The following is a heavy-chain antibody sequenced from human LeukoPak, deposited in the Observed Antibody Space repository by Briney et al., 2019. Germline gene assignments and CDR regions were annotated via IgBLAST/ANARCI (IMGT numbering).Heavy chain of an antibody. CDR3: ASRDGALEAPFDP. D-gene: IGHD3-16*01. CDR2: ISSSSSYI. CDR1: GFTFSSYS. J-gene: IGHJ5*02. V-gene: IGHV3-21*01. Sequence: GGSLRLSCAAPGFTFSSYSMDWVRQAPGKGLEWVSSISSSSSYIYYADSVKGRFTISRDNAKNSLYLQMNSLRAEDTAVYYCASRDGALEAPFDPWGQGTLVTVSS.